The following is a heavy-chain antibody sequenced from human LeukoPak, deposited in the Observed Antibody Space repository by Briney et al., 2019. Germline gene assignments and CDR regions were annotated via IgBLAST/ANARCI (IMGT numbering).Heavy chain of an antibody. D-gene: IGHD6-19*01. CDR3: ARESSGWSRNPFDY. CDR1: GGSISSYY. CDR2: IYYSGST. Sequence: SETLSLTCTVSGGSISSYYWSWIRQPPGKGLEWIGSIYYSGSTNYNPSLKSRVTISVDTSKNQFSLQLNSVTPEDTAVYYCARESSGWSRNPFDYWGQGTLVTVSS. J-gene: IGHJ4*02. V-gene: IGHV4-59*12.